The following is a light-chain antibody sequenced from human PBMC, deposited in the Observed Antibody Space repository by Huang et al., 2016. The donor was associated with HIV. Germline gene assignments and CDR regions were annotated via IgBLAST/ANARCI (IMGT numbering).Light chain of an antibody. CDR1: QSIRSW. J-gene: IGKJ1*01. CDR2: KAS. V-gene: IGKV1-5*03. Sequence: DIQMTQSPSTLSASVGDRVTITCRASQSIRSWLAWYQQKPGKAPKLLIYKASSLESGVPSRFSGSGSGTEFILTISSLQPDDFATYYCQQYNSYSWTFGQGTKVEIK. CDR3: QQYNSYSWT.